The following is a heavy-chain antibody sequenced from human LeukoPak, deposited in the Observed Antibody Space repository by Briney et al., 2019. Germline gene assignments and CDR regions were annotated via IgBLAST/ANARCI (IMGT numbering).Heavy chain of an antibody. V-gene: IGHV1-24*01. D-gene: IGHD1-26*01. Sequence: ASVKVSCKVSGYTLTELSMHWVRQAPGKGLEWMGGFDPEDGETIYAQKFQGRVTMTEDTSTDTAYMELSSLRSEDTAVYYCATSEVGATIWAWTRNYWGQGTLVTVSS. CDR2: FDPEDGET. CDR1: GYTLTELS. J-gene: IGHJ4*02. CDR3: ATSEVGATIWAWTRNY.